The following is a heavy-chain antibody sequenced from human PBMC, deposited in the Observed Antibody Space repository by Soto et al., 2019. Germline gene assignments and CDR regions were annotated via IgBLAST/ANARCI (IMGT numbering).Heavy chain of an antibody. Sequence: PGGSLRLSCAASGFTFSSYGMHWVRQAPGKGLEGVAVISYDGSNKYYADSVKGRFTISRDNSKNTLYLQMNSLRSEDTAVYYCAKERISSSWPVDYWGQGT. CDR3: AKERISSSWPVDY. J-gene: IGHJ4*02. V-gene: IGHV3-30*18. CDR2: ISYDGSNK. D-gene: IGHD6-13*01. CDR1: GFTFSSYG.